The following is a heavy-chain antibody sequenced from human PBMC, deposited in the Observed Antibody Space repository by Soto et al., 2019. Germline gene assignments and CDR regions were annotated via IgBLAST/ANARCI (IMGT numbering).Heavy chain of an antibody. CDR2: VYYTGNT. Sequence: QVQLQESGPGLVKPSETLSLTCTVSGGSVSSAKYYWSWIRQPPGKGLEWIGYVYYTGNTKYGTSFTSRVTMSVETSMNRLSLHLSSVPAADTATYCCARDENYDDGLGVWGPATTVIVSS. V-gene: IGHV4-61*01. CDR1: GGSVSSAKYY. CDR3: ARDENYDDGLGV. J-gene: IGHJ6*02.